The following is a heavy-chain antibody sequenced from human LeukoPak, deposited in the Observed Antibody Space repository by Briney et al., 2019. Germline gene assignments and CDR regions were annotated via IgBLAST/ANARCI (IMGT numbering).Heavy chain of an antibody. D-gene: IGHD6-13*01. Sequence: ASVKVSCKASGYTFTSYYMHWVRQAPGQGLEWMGIINPSGGSTSYAQKFQGRVTMTRDTSTSTVYMELSSLRSEDTAVYYCARWSAAAEHSYYFDYWGQRTLVTVSS. CDR2: INPSGGST. J-gene: IGHJ4*02. CDR1: GYTFTSYY. V-gene: IGHV1-46*01. CDR3: ARWSAAAEHSYYFDY.